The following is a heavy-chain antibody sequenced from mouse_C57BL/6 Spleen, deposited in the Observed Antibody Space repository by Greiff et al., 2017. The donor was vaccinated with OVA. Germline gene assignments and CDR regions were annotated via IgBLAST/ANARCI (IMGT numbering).Heavy chain of an antibody. CDR2: ISYSGST. V-gene: IGHV3-1*01. J-gene: IGHJ1*03. CDR1: GYSITSGYD. D-gene: IGHD2-3*01. CDR3: AREVTRGYFDV. Sequence: VQLKESGPGMVKPSQSLSLTCTVTGYSITSGYDWHWIRHFPGNKLEWMGYISYSGSTNYNPSLKSRISITHDTSKNHFFLKLNSVATEDTATYCCAREVTRGYFDVWGTGTTVTVSS.